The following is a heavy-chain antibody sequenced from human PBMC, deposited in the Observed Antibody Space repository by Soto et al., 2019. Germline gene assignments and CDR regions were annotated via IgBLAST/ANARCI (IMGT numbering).Heavy chain of an antibody. V-gene: IGHV4-34*01. J-gene: IGHJ5*02. Sequence: QVQLQQWGAGLLKPSETLSLTCAVYGGSFSGYYWSWIRQPPGKGLEWIGEINHSGSTNYNPSLKSRVTISVDTSKNQVSLKLSSVPAADTAVYYCARCRDYGSGDNWLYPWGQGTLVTVSS. CDR2: INHSGST. CDR1: GGSFSGYY. CDR3: ARCRDYGSGDNWLYP. D-gene: IGHD3-10*01.